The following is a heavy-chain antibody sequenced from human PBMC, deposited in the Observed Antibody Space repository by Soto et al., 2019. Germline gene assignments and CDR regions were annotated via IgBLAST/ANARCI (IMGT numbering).Heavy chain of an antibody. CDR3: ARPSGNNERAFDL. D-gene: IGHD2-15*01. CDR2: IFGGRRM. Sequence: EAQVVESGGGLVQPGGSLRSSCAKFAFGNYLFGAGRGPGRGLECFSGIFGGRRMYYADSVKGRFITSKDNSNNMVYLQMNSLRAEDTAIYYCARPSGNNERAFDLWGRGTVVAVSS. V-gene: IGHV3-53*01. J-gene: IGHJ3*01. CDR1: AFGNY.